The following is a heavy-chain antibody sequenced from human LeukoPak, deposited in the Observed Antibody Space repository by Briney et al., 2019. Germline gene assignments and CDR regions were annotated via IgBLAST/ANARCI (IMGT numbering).Heavy chain of an antibody. CDR2: IIPILGIA. CDR1: GGTFSSYT. V-gene: IGHV1-69*02. D-gene: IGHD6-13*01. Sequence: SVKVSCKASGGTFSSYTISWVRQAPGQGLEWMGRIIPILGIANYAQKFQGRVTITADKSASTAYMELSSLRSEDTAVYYCARAQQQLDGPFDYWGQGTLVTVSS. CDR3: ARAQQQLDGPFDY. J-gene: IGHJ4*02.